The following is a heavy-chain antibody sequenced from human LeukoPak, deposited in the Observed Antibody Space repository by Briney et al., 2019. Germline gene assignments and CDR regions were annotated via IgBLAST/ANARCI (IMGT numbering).Heavy chain of an antibody. D-gene: IGHD3-16*01. CDR1: GYTLTELS. V-gene: IGHV1-24*01. Sequence: GASVNVSCKVSGYTLTELSMHWVRQAPGKGLEWMGGFDPEDGETIYAQKFQGRVTMTEDTSTDTAYMELSSLRSEDTAVNYCATLSYVWEPRNYYYYGMDVWGQGTTVTVSS. CDR2: FDPEDGET. J-gene: IGHJ6*02. CDR3: ATLSYVWEPRNYYYYGMDV.